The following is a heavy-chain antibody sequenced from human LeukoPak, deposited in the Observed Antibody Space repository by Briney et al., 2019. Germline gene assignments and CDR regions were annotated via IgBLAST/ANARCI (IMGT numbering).Heavy chain of an antibody. CDR3: ARDSPPLYSSGWYGVGPP. D-gene: IGHD6-19*01. J-gene: IGHJ4*02. CDR1: GGSISSSSYY. Sequence: SETLSLTCTVSGGSISSSSYYWGWIRPPPGKGLEWIGSIYYSGSTYYNPSLKSRVTISVDTSKNQFSLKLSSVTAADTAVYYCARDSPPLYSSGWYGVGPPWGQGTLVTVSS. CDR2: IYYSGST. V-gene: IGHV4-39*07.